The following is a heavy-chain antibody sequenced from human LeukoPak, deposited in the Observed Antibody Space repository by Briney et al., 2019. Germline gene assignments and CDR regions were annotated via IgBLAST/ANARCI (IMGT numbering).Heavy chain of an antibody. CDR2: ISAYNGNT. D-gene: IGHD2-15*01. V-gene: IGHV1-18*01. CDR3: ARDRNIVVVVAVTLYYGMDV. CDR1: GYTLTSYG. J-gene: IGHJ6*02. Sequence: ASVKVSCKASGYTLTSYGISWVRQAPGQGLEGMGWISAYNGNTNYAQKLQGRVTMTTDTSTSTAYMELRSLRSDDTAVYYCARDRNIVVVVAVTLYYGMDVWGQGTTVTVSS.